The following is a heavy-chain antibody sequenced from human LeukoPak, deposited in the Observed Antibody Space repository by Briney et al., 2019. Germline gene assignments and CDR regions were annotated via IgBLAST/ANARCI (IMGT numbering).Heavy chain of an antibody. Sequence: PSETLSLTCAVYGGSFSGYYWSWIRQPPGKGLEWIGYVYYSGSAHYNPSLKSRVTISVDTSKSQFSLKLSSVTAADTAVYYCASAIFVENAFDIWGQGTMVTVSS. D-gene: IGHD3-3*01. CDR1: GGSFSGYY. CDR3: ASAIFVENAFDI. CDR2: VYYSGSA. J-gene: IGHJ3*02. V-gene: IGHV4-59*01.